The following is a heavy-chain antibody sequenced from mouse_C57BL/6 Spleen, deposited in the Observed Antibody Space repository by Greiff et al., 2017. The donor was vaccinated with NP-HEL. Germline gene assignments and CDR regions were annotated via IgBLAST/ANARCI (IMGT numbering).Heavy chain of an antibody. Sequence: QVQLQQPGAELVMPGASVKLSCKASGYTFTSYWMHWVKQRPGQGLEWIGEIDPSDSYTNYNQKFKGKSILTVDKSSSTAYMQLSSLTSEDSAVYYCARSYYGSSYGYWGQGTLVTVSA. V-gene: IGHV1-69*01. D-gene: IGHD1-1*01. CDR3: ARSYYGSSYGY. CDR1: GYTFTSYW. J-gene: IGHJ3*01. CDR2: IDPSDSYT.